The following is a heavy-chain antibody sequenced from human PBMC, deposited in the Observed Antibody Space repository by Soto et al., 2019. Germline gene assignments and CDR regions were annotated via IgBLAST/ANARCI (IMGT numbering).Heavy chain of an antibody. Sequence: GASVKVSCKASGYTFASFVIHWVRQAPGQRLEWMGWINTDNGNTKYSQKFQGRVTITRDTSASTAYMELSSLISEDTAVYFCARGYTNGWYLDFWGQGALVTVSS. CDR3: ARGYTNGWYLDF. CDR2: INTDNGNT. D-gene: IGHD6-19*01. J-gene: IGHJ4*02. V-gene: IGHV1-3*04. CDR1: GYTFASFV.